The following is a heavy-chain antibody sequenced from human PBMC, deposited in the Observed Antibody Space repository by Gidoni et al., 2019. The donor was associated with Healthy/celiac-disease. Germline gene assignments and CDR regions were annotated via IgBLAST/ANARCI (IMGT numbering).Heavy chain of an antibody. V-gene: IGHV4-59*01. D-gene: IGHD2-2*01. J-gene: IGHJ3*02. Sequence: QVQLQESGPGLVKPSETLSLTCTVSGGSISSYYWSWIRQPPGKGLEWIGYIYYSGSTNYTPSLKSRVTISVDTSKTQFSLKLSSVTAADTAVYYCARVDPMPAFDIWGQGTMVTVSS. CDR3: ARVDPMPAFDI. CDR2: IYYSGST. CDR1: GGSISSYY.